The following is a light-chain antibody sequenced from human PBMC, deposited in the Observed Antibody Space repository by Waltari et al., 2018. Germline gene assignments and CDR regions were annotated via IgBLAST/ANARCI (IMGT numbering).Light chain of an antibody. CDR1: QSVGNK. J-gene: IGKJ2*01. CDR2: DAS. CDR3: QQSNNWPYT. Sequence: EIEMTQSPATLSVSPGERATVSCRASQSVGNKLSWYQQKPGQAPRLLFYDASTRATGIPFRFSGSGSGTEFTLTISSLKSEDFAVYYCQQSNNWPYTFGQGTKLEIK. V-gene: IGKV3-15*01.